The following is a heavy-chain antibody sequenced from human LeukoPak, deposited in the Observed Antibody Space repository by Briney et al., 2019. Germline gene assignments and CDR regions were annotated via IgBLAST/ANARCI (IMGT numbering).Heavy chain of an antibody. J-gene: IGHJ5*02. V-gene: IGHV4-4*09. Sequence: SETLSLTCTVSGGSISGNYWSWIRQPPGQGLEWIAYIHSNEYTNHNPSLKSRVTISVDTSNNQFSLKVTSVTAADTALYYCAKRQGPISGTYEYFAPGGQGALVSVSS. CDR2: IHSNEYT. CDR3: AKRQGPISGTYEYFAP. D-gene: IGHD1-26*01. CDR1: GGSISGNY.